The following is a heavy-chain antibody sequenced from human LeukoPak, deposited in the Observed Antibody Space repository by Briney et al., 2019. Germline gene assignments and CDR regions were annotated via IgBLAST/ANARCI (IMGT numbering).Heavy chain of an antibody. CDR3: ANRVGLRYYYFDY. Sequence: PGGSLRLSCTASGFAISWVRQAPGKGLEWVTGIRGSGDDSTYYADSVKGRFIISRDHFKNTLYLQMDSLRAEDSAVYYCANRVGLRYYYFDYWGQRTLVTVSS. CDR1: GFA. J-gene: IGHJ4*02. D-gene: IGHD4-17*01. V-gene: IGHV3-23*01. CDR2: IRGSGDDST.